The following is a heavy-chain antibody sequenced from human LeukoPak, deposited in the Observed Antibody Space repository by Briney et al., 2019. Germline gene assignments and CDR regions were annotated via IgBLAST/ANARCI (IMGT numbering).Heavy chain of an antibody. CDR2: ISGSGGST. CDR1: GYTLTELS. CDR3: AKDRGVVVPAAPCY. V-gene: IGHV3-23*01. J-gene: IGHJ4*02. Sequence: ASVKVSCKVSGYTLTELSMHWVRQAPGKGLEWVSAISGSGGSTYYADSVKGRFTISRDNSKNTLYLQMNSLRAEDTAVYYCAKDRGVVVPAAPCYWGQGTLVTVSS. D-gene: IGHD2-2*01.